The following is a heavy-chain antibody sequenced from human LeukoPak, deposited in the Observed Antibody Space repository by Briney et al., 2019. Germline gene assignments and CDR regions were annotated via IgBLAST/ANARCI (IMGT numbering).Heavy chain of an antibody. J-gene: IGHJ4*02. CDR2: IRGKGFSDPP. V-gene: IGHV3-73*01. CDR3: TTDPSGLEFGGVTY. Sequence: GGSLRLSCAASGFTFSDSAIHWVRQASGKGLEWVGRIRGKGFSDPPAYAASVKDRFTISRDDSESTAYLQMNSLKAEDTAVYYCTTDPSGLEFGGVTYWGQGTLVTVSS. CDR1: GFTFSDSA. D-gene: IGHD3-16*01.